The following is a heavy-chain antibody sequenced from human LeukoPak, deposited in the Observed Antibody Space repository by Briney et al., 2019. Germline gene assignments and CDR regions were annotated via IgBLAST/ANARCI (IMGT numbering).Heavy chain of an antibody. D-gene: IGHD2-15*01. V-gene: IGHV5-10-1*01. Sequence: GECLKISCKGSGYSFTNYWINWVRQVPGKGLEWVGWIDPSDSYTNYSPSFQGHVTISADKSISTAYLQWSSLKASDTAIYYCARVGYCSGGSCYHHFDYWGQGTLVTVSS. J-gene: IGHJ4*02. CDR2: IDPSDSYT. CDR1: GYSFTNYW. CDR3: ARVGYCSGGSCYHHFDY.